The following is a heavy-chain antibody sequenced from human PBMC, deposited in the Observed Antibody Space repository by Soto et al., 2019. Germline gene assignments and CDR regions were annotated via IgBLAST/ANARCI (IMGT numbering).Heavy chain of an antibody. CDR2: ISWNSGSI. CDR1: GFTFDDYA. V-gene: IGHV3-9*01. CDR3: AKELTIAVGAFDI. Sequence: EVQLVESGGGLVQPGRSLRLSCAASGFTFDDYAMHWVRQAPGKGLEWVSGISWNSGSIGYAESVKGRFTISRDNAKNSLYLQMNSLRAEDTALYYCAKELTIAVGAFDIWGQGTMVTVSS. J-gene: IGHJ3*02. D-gene: IGHD6-19*01.